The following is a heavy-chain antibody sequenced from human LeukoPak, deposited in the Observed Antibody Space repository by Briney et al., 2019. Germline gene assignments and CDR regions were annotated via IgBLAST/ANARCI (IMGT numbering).Heavy chain of an antibody. CDR3: ATENNYYDSSGYYYV. J-gene: IGHJ4*02. Sequence: PGGSLRLSCAASGFTVSSNYMSWVRQAPGKGLEWVSAISGSGGSTYYADSVKGRFTISRDNSKNTLYLQMNSLRAEDTAVYYCATENNYYDSSGYYYVWGQGTLVTVSS. CDR2: ISGSGGST. CDR1: GFTVSSNY. D-gene: IGHD3-22*01. V-gene: IGHV3-23*01.